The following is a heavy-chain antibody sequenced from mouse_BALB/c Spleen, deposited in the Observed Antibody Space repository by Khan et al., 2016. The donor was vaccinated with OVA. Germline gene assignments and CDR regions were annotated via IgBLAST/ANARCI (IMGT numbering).Heavy chain of an antibody. CDR3: ARRGLRWDFDY. CDR1: GYTFIIYW. J-gene: IGHJ2*01. Sequence: VQLQQSGAELAKPGASVKMSCKASGYTFIIYWMNWVKQRPGQGLEWIGYINPTTGYTEYNLKFKDKATLTADKSSSTAHMQLSSLTSEDSAVYYCARRGLRWDFDYWGQGTTLTVSS. D-gene: IGHD1-1*01. V-gene: IGHV1-7*01. CDR2: INPTTGYT.